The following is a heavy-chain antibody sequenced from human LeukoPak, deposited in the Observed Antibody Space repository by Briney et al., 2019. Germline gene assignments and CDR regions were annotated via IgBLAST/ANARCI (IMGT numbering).Heavy chain of an antibody. CDR2: INHSEST. CDR1: GGSFSGYY. Sequence: PSETLSLTCAVYGGSFSGYYWNWLRQPPGKGLEWIGEINHSESTNYNPSLKSRVTISVDTSKNQFSLKLTSVTAADTALYYCARIFAPYNWFDPWGQGTLVTVSS. J-gene: IGHJ5*02. V-gene: IGHV4-34*01. D-gene: IGHD3-9*01. CDR3: ARIFAPYNWFDP.